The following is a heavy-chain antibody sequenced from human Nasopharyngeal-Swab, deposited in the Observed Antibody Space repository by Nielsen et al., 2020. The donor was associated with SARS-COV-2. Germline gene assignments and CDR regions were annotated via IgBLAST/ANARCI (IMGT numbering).Heavy chain of an antibody. Sequence: GESLKISCAAAGFTFSNYGMNWVRQTPGKGLEWVSSISGSGDSTYYADSVKGRFTISRDNSKNTLFLQMNSLRADDTAVYYCAKVGYGGSCYDYWGQGTLVTVSS. CDR2: ISGSGDST. CDR1: GFTFSNYG. D-gene: IGHD2-15*01. V-gene: IGHV3-23*01. J-gene: IGHJ4*02. CDR3: AKVGYGGSCYDY.